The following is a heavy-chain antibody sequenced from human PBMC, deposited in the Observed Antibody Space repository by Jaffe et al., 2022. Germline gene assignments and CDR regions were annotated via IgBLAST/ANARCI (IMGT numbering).Heavy chain of an antibody. D-gene: IGHD2-8*02. J-gene: IGHJ4*02. CDR3: ARHPVTYCTGGVCHLREGYFDY. CDR2: IYYSGST. V-gene: IGHV4-39*01. CDR1: GGSISSSSYY. Sequence: QLQLQESGPGLVKPSETLSLTCTVSGGSISSSSYYWGWIRQPPGKGLEWIGSIYYSGSTYYNPSLKSRVTISVDTSKNQFSLKLSSVTAADTAVYYCARHPVTYCTGGVCHLREGYFDYWGQGTLVTVSS.